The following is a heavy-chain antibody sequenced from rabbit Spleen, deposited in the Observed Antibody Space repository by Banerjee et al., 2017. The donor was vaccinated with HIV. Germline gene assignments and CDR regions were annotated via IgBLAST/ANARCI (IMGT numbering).Heavy chain of an antibody. D-gene: IGHD8-1*01. CDR3: ATVGTYAGNTYSNYFSL. CDR2: IYPHYGST. J-gene: IGHJ4*01. Sequence: QEQVVESGGGLVTLGGSLKLSCKVSGIDFSSYGISWVRQAPGKGLEWIAYIYPHYGSTDYANWVNGRFTISLDNAQTTVFLQMTSLTAADTATYFCATVGTYAGNTYSNYFSLWGQGTLVTVS. CDR1: GIDFSSYG. V-gene: IGHV1S47*01.